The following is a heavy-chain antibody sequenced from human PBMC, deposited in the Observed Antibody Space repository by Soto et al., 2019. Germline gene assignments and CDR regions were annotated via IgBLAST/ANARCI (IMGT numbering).Heavy chain of an antibody. D-gene: IGHD3-22*01. J-gene: IGHJ6*02. Sequence: QVQLVESGGGVVQPGRSLRLSCAASGFTFSSYGMHWVRQAPGKGLEWVAVISYDGSNKYYADSVKGRFTISRDNSKNTLYLQMNSLRAEDTAVYYCALTTGSNYYYYGMDVWGQGTTVIVSS. CDR1: GFTFSSYG. CDR3: ALTTGSNYYYYGMDV. V-gene: IGHV3-30*03. CDR2: ISYDGSNK.